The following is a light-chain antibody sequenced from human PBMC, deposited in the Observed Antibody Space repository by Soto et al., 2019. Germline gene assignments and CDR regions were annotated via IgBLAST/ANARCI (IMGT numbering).Light chain of an antibody. CDR2: KAS. Sequence: DLQMTQSPSTLSASVGDRVTITCRASQNINSWLAWYQQKPGRAPKLLIYKASLLQSGVPSRFSGSGSGTEFTLTISSLLPDDSATYYCQQYNSYSYTFGPGTRLDIK. CDR1: QNINSW. CDR3: QQYNSYSYT. V-gene: IGKV1-5*03. J-gene: IGKJ2*01.